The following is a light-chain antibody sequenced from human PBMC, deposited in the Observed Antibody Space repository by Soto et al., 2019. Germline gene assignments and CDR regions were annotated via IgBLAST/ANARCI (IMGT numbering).Light chain of an antibody. CDR2: DVN. CDR3: CSYAVTAVL. J-gene: IGLJ2*01. CDR1: SSDFGGYNY. V-gene: IGLV2-11*01. Sequence: QSALTQPRSVSGSPGQSVTISCTGTSSDFGGYNYVSWYQQHPGKAPKLMIYDVNKRPSGVPDRFSGSKSGNTASLTISGLQAEDEADYYCCSYAVTAVLFGGGTKVTVL.